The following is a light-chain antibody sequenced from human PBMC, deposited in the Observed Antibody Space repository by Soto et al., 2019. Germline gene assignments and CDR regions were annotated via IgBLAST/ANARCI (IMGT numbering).Light chain of an antibody. J-gene: IGKJ5*01. V-gene: IGKV3-11*01. CDR3: QQRSNWPPIT. CDR2: DAS. Sequence: EIGLTQSTVTLSLSPGERATLSCRASQSVSSYLAWYQQKPGQAPRLLIYDASNRATGIPARFSGGGSGTDFTLTIDNLEPEDFAIYYCQQRSNWPPITFGQGTRLEIK. CDR1: QSVSSY.